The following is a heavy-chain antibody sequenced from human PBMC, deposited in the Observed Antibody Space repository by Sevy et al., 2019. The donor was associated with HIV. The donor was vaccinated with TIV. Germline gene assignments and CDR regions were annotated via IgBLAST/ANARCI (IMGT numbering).Heavy chain of an antibody. CDR2: IYTSGST. CDR1: GGSISSYY. Sequence: SETLSLTCTVSGGSISSYYWSWIRQPAGKGLEWIGRIYTSGSTNYNPSLKSRVTMSVDTSKNQFSLKLSSVTAADTAVYYCASDPLWFGESYYYGMDVWGQGTTVTVSS. J-gene: IGHJ6*02. CDR3: ASDPLWFGESYYYGMDV. D-gene: IGHD3-10*01. V-gene: IGHV4-4*07.